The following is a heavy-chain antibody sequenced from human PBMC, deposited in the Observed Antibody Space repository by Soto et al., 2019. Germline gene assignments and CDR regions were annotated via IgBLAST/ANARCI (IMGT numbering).Heavy chain of an antibody. J-gene: IGHJ5*02. V-gene: IGHV4-31*03. CDR3: ARVYSNSKNHYFPGWFDP. D-gene: IGHD2-21*01. CDR1: GVSISSGNSH. CDR2: IYSSGNT. Sequence: TLSLTCTVSGVSISSGNSHWNWIRQHPGRGLEWIGSIYSSGNTYYSPALMSRLLISTDTSKNRLSLTLTSVTAADTAVYYCARVYSNSKNHYFPGWFDPWGRGTLVTVSS.